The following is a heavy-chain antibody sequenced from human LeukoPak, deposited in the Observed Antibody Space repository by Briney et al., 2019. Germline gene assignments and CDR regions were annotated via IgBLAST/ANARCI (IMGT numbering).Heavy chain of an antibody. V-gene: IGHV3-48*02. CDR1: GFTYSSYT. D-gene: IGHD1-26*01. CDR3: ASGSPRPY. CDR2: ISSSSSTI. J-gene: IGHJ4*02. Sequence: GGSLRLSCAASGFTYSSYTMNLVRQAPGKGLEWVSYISSSSSTIYYADSVKGRFTISRDNAKNSLYLQMNSLRDEDTAVYYCASGSPRPYWGQGTLVTVSS.